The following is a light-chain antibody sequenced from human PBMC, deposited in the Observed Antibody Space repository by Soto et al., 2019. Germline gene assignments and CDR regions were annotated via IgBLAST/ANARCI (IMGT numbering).Light chain of an antibody. V-gene: IGKV1-39*01. CDR3: QQSYSATYT. J-gene: IGKJ5*01. Sequence: IQVTQSPSSLSSSIGDRVTITCRASQSISTFLNWYQQKPGKAPNLLIYVASNLQTGVPSRFSGSGSGTDFSLTISSLKKEDGATYYCQQSYSATYTFGQGTRLEIK. CDR1: QSISTF. CDR2: VAS.